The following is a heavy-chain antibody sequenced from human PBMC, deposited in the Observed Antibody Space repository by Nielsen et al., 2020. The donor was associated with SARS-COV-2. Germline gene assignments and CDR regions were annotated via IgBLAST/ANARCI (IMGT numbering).Heavy chain of an antibody. D-gene: IGHD3-10*01. CDR2: INHSGST. J-gene: IGHJ5*02. CDR3: ARGYGSGRFDP. Sequence: GSLRLSCAVYGVSLSDFYFWRWIRPPPGKGLEWIGEINHSGSTSYSPSLKSRVTISVDTSKNQFSLTQTSVTAADTAVYYCARGYGSGRFDPWGQGTLVIVSS. CDR1: GVSLSDFY. V-gene: IGHV4-34*01.